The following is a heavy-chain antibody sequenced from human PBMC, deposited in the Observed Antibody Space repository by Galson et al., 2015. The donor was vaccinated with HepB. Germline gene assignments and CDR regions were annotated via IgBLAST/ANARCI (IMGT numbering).Heavy chain of an antibody. CDR1: GYSFTSYW. Sequence: QSGAEVKKPGESLRISCKGSGYSFTSYWISWVRQMPGEGLEWMGIIYPGDSDTRYSPSFQGQVTISADKSISTAYLQWSSLKASDTAMYYCARHGISGSGWYYYYMDVWVKGTMVTVSS. J-gene: IGHJ6*03. CDR3: ARHGISGSGWYYYYMDV. D-gene: IGHD5-12*01. V-gene: IGHV5-51*01. CDR2: IYPGDSDT.